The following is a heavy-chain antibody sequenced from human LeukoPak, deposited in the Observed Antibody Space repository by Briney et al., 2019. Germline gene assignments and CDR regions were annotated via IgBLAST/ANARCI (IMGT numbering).Heavy chain of an antibody. CDR1: GFTFSTYA. V-gene: IGHV3-23*01. J-gene: IGHJ4*02. CDR3: AKGSRASAFDY. Sequence: PGGSLRLSCAASGFTFSTYAMSWVRRAPGKGLEWVSTVSGSGSSAYYADSVKGRFTISRDNSKNTLYLQMNSLRAEDTAVYYCAKGSRASAFDYWGQGTLVTVSS. CDR2: VSGSGSSA.